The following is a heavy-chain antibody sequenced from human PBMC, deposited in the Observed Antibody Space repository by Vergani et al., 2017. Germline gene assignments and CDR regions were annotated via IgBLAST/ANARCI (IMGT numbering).Heavy chain of an antibody. J-gene: IGHJ4*02. CDR1: GFTFSNFG. CDR3: AKYLRDSTDGLPDS. D-gene: IGHD2-21*02. Sequence: VQLLESGGALVQPGGSLRLSCAASGFTFSNFGMHWIRQAPGKGLEWLAYIGKDGINTRYRDAVKGRFTVSRDNSKDILYLQMDSLRSEDTALYYCAKYLRDSTDGLPDSWGPGTLVIVSS. CDR2: IGKDGINT. V-gene: IGHV3-30*02.